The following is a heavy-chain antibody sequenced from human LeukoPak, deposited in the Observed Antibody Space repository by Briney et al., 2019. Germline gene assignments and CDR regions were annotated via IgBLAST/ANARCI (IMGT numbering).Heavy chain of an antibody. J-gene: IGHJ4*02. CDR3: ARCPMLGISTADY. V-gene: IGHV1-18*01. CDR1: GYTMTSYT. D-gene: IGHD6-13*01. CDR2: ISGYNGNT. Sequence: GASVKVSCKTSGYTMTSYTVTWVRQAPGQGLEWMGWISGYNGNTNLAQHLQGRVTLTTDTSTSTAYMELRRLRSDDTAVYYCARCPMLGISTADYWGQGTLVPVSS.